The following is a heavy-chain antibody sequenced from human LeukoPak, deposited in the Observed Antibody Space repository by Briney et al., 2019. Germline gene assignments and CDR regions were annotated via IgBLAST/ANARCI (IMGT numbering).Heavy chain of an antibody. V-gene: IGHV1-2*02. D-gene: IGHD3-16*01. CDR2: INPNSGDT. Sequence: GASVKVSCKASGYTFTDYYIHWVRQAPGQGLEWMGWINPNSGDTNYAQKFQGRVTMTRDRSISTAYMELSRLTSDDTAVYYCARASFWESPINWFAPWGQGTLVTVSS. CDR3: ARASFWESPINWFAP. J-gene: IGHJ5*02. CDR1: GYTFTDYY.